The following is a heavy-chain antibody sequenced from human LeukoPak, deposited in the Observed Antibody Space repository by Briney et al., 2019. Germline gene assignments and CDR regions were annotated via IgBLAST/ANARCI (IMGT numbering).Heavy chain of an antibody. CDR2: IIPIFGTA. Sequence: SVKVSCKVSGYTLTELSMHWVRQAPGQGLEWMGGIIPIFGTAIYAQNFQDRVTITADESPSTAYMELSGLRSEDTAVYYCARENCNSTSCYTRYYYGIDVWGQGTTVTVSS. J-gene: IGHJ6*02. CDR3: ARENCNSTSCYTRYYYGIDV. D-gene: IGHD2-2*02. CDR1: GYTLTELS. V-gene: IGHV1-69*13.